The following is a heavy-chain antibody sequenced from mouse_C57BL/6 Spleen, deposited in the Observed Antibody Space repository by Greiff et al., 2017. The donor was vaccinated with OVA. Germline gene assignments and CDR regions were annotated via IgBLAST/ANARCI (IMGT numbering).Heavy chain of an antibody. CDR2: IYPGDGDT. V-gene: IGHV1-80*01. Sequence: QVQLQQSGAELVKPGASVKISCKASGYAFSSYWMNWVKQRPGKGLEWIGQIYPGDGDTNYNGKFKGKATMTADKYSSTAYMQLSRLTSEDSAVYFCARSAWTEGFDYWGQGTTLTVSS. CDR3: ARSAWTEGFDY. D-gene: IGHD6-1*01. CDR1: GYAFSSYW. J-gene: IGHJ2*01.